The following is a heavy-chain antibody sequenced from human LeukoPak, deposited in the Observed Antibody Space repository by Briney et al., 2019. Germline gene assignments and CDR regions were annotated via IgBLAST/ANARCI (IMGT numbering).Heavy chain of an antibody. CDR3: ASTSYYYYYGMDV. Sequence: EDLMISCNGPGYSYTSYLMGWVRQMPGKGLEWKGISYPCDSDTRNSPSFQSEVIISADKSISTASLQWSSLKASDTAMYYCASTSYYYYYGMDVWGQGTTATASS. J-gene: IGHJ6*02. V-gene: IGHV5-51*01. CDR2: SYPCDSDT. CDR1: GYSYTSYL.